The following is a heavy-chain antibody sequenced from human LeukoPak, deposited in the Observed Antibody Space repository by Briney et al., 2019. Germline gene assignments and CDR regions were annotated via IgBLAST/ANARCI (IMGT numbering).Heavy chain of an antibody. CDR2: IYYNGRT. Sequence: KPSETLSLTCSVSGGSINSNNYYWGWIRQPPGKGLEWIGSIYYNGRTYYNPSLKSRVTISLDTSKNQFSLKLSSVTASDTAVYYCAIIHYDNILGTYRWYYFDYWGQGTLVTVSS. V-gene: IGHV4-39*01. CDR3: AIIHYDNILGTYRWYYFDY. CDR1: GGSINSNNYY. D-gene: IGHD3-16*02. J-gene: IGHJ4*02.